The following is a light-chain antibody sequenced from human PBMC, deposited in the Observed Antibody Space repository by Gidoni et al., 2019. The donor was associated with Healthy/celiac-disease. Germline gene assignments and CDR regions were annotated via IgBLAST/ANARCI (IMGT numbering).Light chain of an antibody. V-gene: IGLV2-14*01. CDR1: SSDVGGYNY. CDR3: SSYTSSTTPLWV. CDR2: EFS. Sequence: GSPGQSITISCTGTSSDVGGYNYVSWYQQHPGKAPKLMIYEFSNRPAGVSNRFSGSKSGNTASLTIDGLQAEDEADYYCSSYTSSTTPLWVFGGGTKLTVL. J-gene: IGLJ3*02.